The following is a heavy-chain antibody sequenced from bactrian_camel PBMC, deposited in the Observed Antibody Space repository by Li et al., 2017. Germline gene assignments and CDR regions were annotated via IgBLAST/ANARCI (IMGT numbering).Heavy chain of an antibody. V-gene: IGHV3S53*01. D-gene: IGHD1*01. CDR3: ATADNIVGCNRRIFRS. Sequence: HVQLVESGGGSVQAGGSLSLSCVVSGYIANICGMGWYRQAPGKEREGVAGIYSDGTTSYADSVKGRFTISKDNAKNTLYLQMNSLKPEDTAMYYCATADNIVGCNRRIFRSWGQGTQVTVS. CDR2: IYSDGTT. J-gene: IGHJ6*01. CDR1: GYIANICG.